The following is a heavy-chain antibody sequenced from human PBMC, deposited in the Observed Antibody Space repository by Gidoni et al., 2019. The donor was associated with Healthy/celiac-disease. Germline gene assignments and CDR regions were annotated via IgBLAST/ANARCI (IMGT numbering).Heavy chain of an antibody. V-gene: IGHV3-23*01. D-gene: IGHD3-10*01. CDR3: AKDEGRGSSLWIDY. CDR2: ISGSGGST. J-gene: IGHJ4*02. Sequence: EVQLLESGGGLVQPGGSLRLSCAAYGLPFSSYAMSWVRQAPGKGLEWVSAISGSGGSTYYADSVKGRFTISRDNSKNTLYLQMNSLRAEDTAVYYCAKDEGRGSSLWIDYWGQGTLVTVSS. CDR1: GLPFSSYA.